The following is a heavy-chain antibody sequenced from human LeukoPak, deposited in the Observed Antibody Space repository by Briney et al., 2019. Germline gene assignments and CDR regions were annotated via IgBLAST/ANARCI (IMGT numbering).Heavy chain of an antibody. D-gene: IGHD3-9*01. CDR2: TYYRSKWYN. CDR3: ARAWAPLTGYYVGYYYYGMDV. Sequence: PSQTLSLTCAISGDSFSSNSAAWNWLRQSPSRGLEWLGSTYYRSKWYNDYAVSVKSLITINPNTSKNQFSLQLNSVTPEDTAVYYCARAWAPLTGYYVGYYYYGMDVCGQGTTVTDSS. V-gene: IGHV6-1*01. J-gene: IGHJ6*02. CDR1: GDSFSSNSAA.